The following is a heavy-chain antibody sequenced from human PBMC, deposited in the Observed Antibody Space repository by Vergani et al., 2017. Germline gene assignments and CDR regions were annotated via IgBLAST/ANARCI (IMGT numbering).Heavy chain of an antibody. J-gene: IGHJ6*04. CDR2: IYSGGST. CDR3: ARGGGAAAPFV. D-gene: IGHD6-13*01. CDR1: GFTFSSYW. V-gene: IGHV3-66*02. Sequence: EVQLVESGGGLVQPGGSLRLSCAASGFTFSSYWMSWVRQAPGKGLEWVSVIYSGGSTYYADSVKGRFTISRDSSKNTLYRQMNSLRAEDTAVYYWARGGGAAAPFVWGKGTTVTVSS.